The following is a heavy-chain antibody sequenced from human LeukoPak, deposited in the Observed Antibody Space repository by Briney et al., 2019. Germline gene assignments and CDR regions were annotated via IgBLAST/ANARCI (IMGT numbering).Heavy chain of an antibody. D-gene: IGHD1-26*01. J-gene: IGHJ4*02. CDR2: ISYDGSNK. Sequence: PGRSLRLSCAASGFTFSSYAMHWVRQAPGKGLEWVAVISYDGSNKYYADSVKGRFTISRDNSKNTLYLRMNSLRAEDTAVYYCARGVGATTGFHNYFDYWGQGTLVTVSS. V-gene: IGHV3-30-3*01. CDR1: GFTFSSYA. CDR3: ARGVGATTGFHNYFDY.